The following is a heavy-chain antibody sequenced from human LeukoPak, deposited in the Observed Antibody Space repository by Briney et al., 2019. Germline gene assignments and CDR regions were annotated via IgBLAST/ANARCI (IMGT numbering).Heavy chain of an antibody. J-gene: IGHJ4*02. Sequence: GGSLRLSCEASGFTFSDYYLSWIRQAPGKGLEWISYISSSSSTIYYTDSVKGRFTISRDNAKNSLYLQMNSLRDEDTAVYYCARGMTVAGTYFDYWGQGTLVTVSS. V-gene: IGHV3-11*04. D-gene: IGHD6-19*01. CDR3: ARGMTVAGTYFDY. CDR2: ISSSSSTI. CDR1: GFTFSDYY.